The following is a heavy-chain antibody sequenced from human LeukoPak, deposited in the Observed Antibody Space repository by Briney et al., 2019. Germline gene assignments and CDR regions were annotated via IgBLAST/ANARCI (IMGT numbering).Heavy chain of an antibody. CDR1: GGSISSYY. J-gene: IGHJ6*03. CDR3: ARDLASSSSHYYYYYMDV. V-gene: IGHV4-4*07. CDR2: IYTSGST. Sequence: SETLSLTCTVSGGSISSYYWSWIRQPAGKALEWIGRIYTSGSTNYNPSLKSRVTMSVDTSKNQFSLRLSSVTAADTAVYYCARDLASSSSHYYYYYMDVWGKGTTVTVSS. D-gene: IGHD6-6*01.